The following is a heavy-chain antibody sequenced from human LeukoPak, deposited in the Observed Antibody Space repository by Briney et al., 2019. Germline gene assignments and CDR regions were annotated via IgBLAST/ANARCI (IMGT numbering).Heavy chain of an antibody. CDR1: GFTFSSYA. CDR3: ARVFRPYYYDSSGSRNASPFDY. V-gene: IGHV3-30-3*01. CDR2: ISYDGSNK. Sequence: PGRSLRLSCAASGFTFSSYAMHWVRQAPGKGLEWVAVISYDGSNKYYADSVKGRFTISRDNSKNTLYLQMNSLRAEDTAVYYCARVFRPYYYDSSGSRNASPFDYWGQGTLVTVSS. J-gene: IGHJ4*02. D-gene: IGHD3-22*01.